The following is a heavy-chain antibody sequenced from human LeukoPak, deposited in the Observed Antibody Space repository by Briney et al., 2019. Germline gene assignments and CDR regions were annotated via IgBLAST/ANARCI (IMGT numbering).Heavy chain of an antibody. V-gene: IGHV3-7*03. D-gene: IGHD6-6*01. J-gene: IGHJ3*01. CDR3: ARSSYSSSSSV. CDR1: GFAFSGFC. Sequence: GGSVRLSCAVSGFAFSGFCMSWSRQAPGKGLEWVACINSDGSEGYYADVVKGRFTISRDNAKNSLYPQINSLRGEDTAVYYCARSSYSSSSSVWGQGTMVTVSS. CDR2: INSDGSEG.